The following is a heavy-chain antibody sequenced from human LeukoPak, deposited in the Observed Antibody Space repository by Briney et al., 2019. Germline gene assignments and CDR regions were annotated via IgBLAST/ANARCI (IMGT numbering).Heavy chain of an antibody. CDR2: ISYDGSNK. V-gene: IGHV3-30*18. Sequence: PGRSLRLSCAASGFTFSSYGMHWVRQAPGKGLEWGAVISYDGSNKYYADSVKGRFTISRDNSKNTLYLQMNSLRAEDTAVYYCAKDFWYSSGGAPYGMAVWGQGTTVTVSS. CDR3: AKDFWYSSGGAPYGMAV. CDR1: GFTFSSYG. D-gene: IGHD6-19*01. J-gene: IGHJ6*02.